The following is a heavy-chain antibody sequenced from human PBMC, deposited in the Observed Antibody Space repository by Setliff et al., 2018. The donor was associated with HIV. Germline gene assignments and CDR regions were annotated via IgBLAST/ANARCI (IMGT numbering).Heavy chain of an antibody. CDR2: IYNSGST. CDR3: ARLTHYYDTSGPAAAFDI. V-gene: IGHV4-31*03. D-gene: IGHD3-22*01. Sequence: SETLSLTCNLTGCSISSGGFYWNWIRQHPGKSLEWIGYIYNSGSTYYSPSLKSRLTISVDTSKNQLSLKLTSVTAADTAVYYCARLTHYYDTSGPAAAFDIWGQGTMVTVSS. CDR1: GCSISSGGFY. J-gene: IGHJ3*02.